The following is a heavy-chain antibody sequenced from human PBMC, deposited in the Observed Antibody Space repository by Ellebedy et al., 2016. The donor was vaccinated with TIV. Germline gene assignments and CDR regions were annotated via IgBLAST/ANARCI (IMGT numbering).Heavy chain of an antibody. CDR1: GISLTNPRMG. J-gene: IGHJ2*01. CDR2: IFSSDEQ. Sequence: SGPTLVKPTETLTLTCTVSGISLTNPRMGVGWIRQSPGKALEWLAHIFSSDEQSYSTSLKSRLTISKDTSKSQVVLTLTNMDPVDTATYFCARTLGGYFREAALFYWYFDFWGRGTLVTVSS. CDR3: ARTLGGYFREAALFYWYFDF. V-gene: IGHV2-26*01. D-gene: IGHD3-16*01.